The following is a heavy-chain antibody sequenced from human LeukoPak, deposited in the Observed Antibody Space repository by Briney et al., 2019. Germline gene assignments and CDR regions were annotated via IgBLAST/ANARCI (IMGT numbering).Heavy chain of an antibody. CDR3: AKDAYADYDLRY. D-gene: IGHD4-17*01. V-gene: IGHV3-30*02. CDR1: GFTFSTYA. Sequence: GGSLRLSCAASGFTFSTYAMHWVRQAPGKGLEWVALIRDDGTNKYYADSVKGRFTISGDISKNTLYPQLNSLRAEGTAAYYCAKDAYADYDLRYWGQGTLVTVSS. J-gene: IGHJ4*02. CDR2: IRDDGTNK.